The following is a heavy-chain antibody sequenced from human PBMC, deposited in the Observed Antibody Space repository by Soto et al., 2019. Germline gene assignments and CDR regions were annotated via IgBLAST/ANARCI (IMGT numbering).Heavy chain of an antibody. J-gene: IGHJ3*02. Sequence: ASVKVSCKASGYTFTSYDINWVRQATGQGLEWMGWMNPNSGNTGYAQKFQGRVTMTRNTSISTAYMELSSLRSEDTAVYYCARGPDYDYIWGSYENDAFDIWGQGTMVTVSS. D-gene: IGHD3-16*01. CDR2: MNPNSGNT. V-gene: IGHV1-8*01. CDR1: GYTFTSYD. CDR3: ARGPDYDYIWGSYENDAFDI.